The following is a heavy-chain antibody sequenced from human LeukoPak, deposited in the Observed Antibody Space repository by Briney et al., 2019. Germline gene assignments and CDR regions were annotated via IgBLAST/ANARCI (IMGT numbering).Heavy chain of an antibody. CDR3: VRVPPGTTVYAY. CDR1: GYTFTSYH. CDR2: MNPNNSDI. V-gene: IGHV1-8*01. Sequence: ASVKVSCKASGYTFTSYHINWVRQATGQGLEWVGWMNPNNSDIGYAQKFQGRVTMTRNTSIGTAYMELSSLRSEDTAIYYCVRVPPGTTVYAYWGQGTLVTVSS. J-gene: IGHJ4*02. D-gene: IGHD1-14*01.